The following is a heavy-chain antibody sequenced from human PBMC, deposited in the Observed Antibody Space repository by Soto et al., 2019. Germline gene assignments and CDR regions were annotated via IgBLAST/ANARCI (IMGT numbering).Heavy chain of an antibody. CDR1: GGSISSSSYY. V-gene: IGHV4-39*01. J-gene: IGHJ5*02. Sequence: PSETLSLTCTVSGGSISSSSYYWGWIRQPPGKGLEWIGSIYYSGSTYYNPSLKSRVTISVDTSKNQFSLKLSSVTAADTAVYYCARAYYDSSGYAPHWFDPWGQGTLVTVSS. CDR3: ARAYYDSSGYAPHWFDP. CDR2: IYYSGST. D-gene: IGHD3-22*01.